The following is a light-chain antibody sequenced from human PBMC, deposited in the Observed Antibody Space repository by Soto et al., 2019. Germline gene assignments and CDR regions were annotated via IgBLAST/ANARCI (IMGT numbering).Light chain of an antibody. CDR2: TSG. CDR3: QQTYSTPYT. Sequence: IHMTQSPSSLSASVGDRVTITCRASQRITTYLNWYQQKPGEAPKLLISTSGTLQRGVPSRFVGSGSGTDFTLTITSLQPADFATYFFQQTYSTPYTFGQGTKLEIK. J-gene: IGKJ2*01. CDR1: QRITTY. V-gene: IGKV1-39*01.